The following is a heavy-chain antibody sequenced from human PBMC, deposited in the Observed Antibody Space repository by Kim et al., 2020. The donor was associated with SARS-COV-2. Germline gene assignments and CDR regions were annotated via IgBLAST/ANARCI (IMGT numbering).Heavy chain of an antibody. CDR2: IYYRGST. Sequence: SETLSLTCTVSGGSISTKYWSWLRQPPGKGLEWIGYIYYRGSTNYNPSLKSRVTMSVDTSKNQFSVKLTSVTAADTAVYYCARETEYNWFDTWGQGTLV. V-gene: IGHV4-59*13. CDR3: ARETEYNWFDT. CDR1: GGSISTKY. J-gene: IGHJ5*02.